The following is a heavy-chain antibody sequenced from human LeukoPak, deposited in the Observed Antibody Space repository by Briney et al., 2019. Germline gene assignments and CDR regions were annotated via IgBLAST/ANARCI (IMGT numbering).Heavy chain of an antibody. Sequence: ASVKVSCKASGYTFTSYAMHWVRQAPGQRLEWMGWINAGNGNTKYSQKFQGRVTITRDTSASTAYMELSSLRSEDTAVYYCARGDYSGSGSYFGFDYWGQGTLVTVSS. CDR1: GYTFTSYA. J-gene: IGHJ4*02. D-gene: IGHD3-10*01. CDR3: ARGDYSGSGSYFGFDY. V-gene: IGHV1-3*01. CDR2: INAGNGNT.